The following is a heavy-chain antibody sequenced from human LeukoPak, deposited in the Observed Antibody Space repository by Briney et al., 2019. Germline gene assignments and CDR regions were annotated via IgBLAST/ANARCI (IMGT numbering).Heavy chain of an antibody. V-gene: IGHV3-13*01. CDR3: ARASSGWYSGY. D-gene: IGHD6-19*01. J-gene: IGHJ4*02. Sequence: GGSLRLSCAASGFTFSSYDMHWVRQPTGKGLEWVSAIGTAGDTYYSHSVKGRFTISRENAKNTLYLQMNSLRAEDTAVYYCARASSGWYSGYWGQGTLVTVSS. CDR1: GFTFSSYD. CDR2: IGTAGDT.